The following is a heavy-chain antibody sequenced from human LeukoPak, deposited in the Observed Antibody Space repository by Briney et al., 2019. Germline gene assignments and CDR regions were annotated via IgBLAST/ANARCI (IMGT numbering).Heavy chain of an antibody. Sequence: GGSLRLSCAASGFTFSSYAMSWVRQAPGKGLEWVSAISGSGGSTYYADSVKGRFTISRDNSKNTLYLQMNSLRAEDTAVYYCARDWGYTSARRYFDYWGQGTLVTVSS. D-gene: IGHD3-16*01. J-gene: IGHJ4*02. CDR3: ARDWGYTSARRYFDY. V-gene: IGHV3-23*01. CDR1: GFTFSSYA. CDR2: ISGSGGST.